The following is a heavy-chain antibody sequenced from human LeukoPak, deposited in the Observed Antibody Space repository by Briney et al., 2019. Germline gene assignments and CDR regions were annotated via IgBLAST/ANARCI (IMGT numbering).Heavy chain of an antibody. CDR2: IYHSGDT. CDR1: GDSISGGYY. Sequence: SETLSLTCSVFGDSISGGYYWGLIREPPGKGLEWIGTIYHSGDTYYNPSLKSRVTMSVDTSKNQFSLKLSALTAVDTAVYYFARRLTTQDDAFDIWGQGTMVTVSS. J-gene: IGHJ3*02. D-gene: IGHD4-11*01. CDR3: ARRLTTQDDAFDI. V-gene: IGHV4-38-2*01.